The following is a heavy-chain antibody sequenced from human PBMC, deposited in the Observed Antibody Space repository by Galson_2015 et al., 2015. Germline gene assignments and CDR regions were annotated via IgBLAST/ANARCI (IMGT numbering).Heavy chain of an antibody. V-gene: IGHV1-8*01. Sequence: SVKVSCKASGYTFTSYDISWVRQATGQGLEWMGWMNPNSGNTGYAQKFQGRVTMTRNTSISTAYMELSSLRSKDTAVYYCARANRGWELLKGYYYGMDVWGQGPRSPSP. D-gene: IGHD1-26*01. CDR1: GYTFTSYD. J-gene: IGHJ6*02. CDR2: MNPNSGNT. CDR3: ARANRGWELLKGYYYGMDV.